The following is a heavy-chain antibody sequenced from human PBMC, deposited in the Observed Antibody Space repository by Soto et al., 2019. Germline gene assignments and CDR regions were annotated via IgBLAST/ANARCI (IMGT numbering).Heavy chain of an antibody. V-gene: IGHV4-4*02. Sequence: SETLSLTSAVYGGSISSTNCWSWVRQPPGKELEWIGEIYHRRSTNYNPSLKSRVTISVDKSKNRFSLKLRSVTAADTAVYYCSRGLSPLSPLDYTGQRTLVTVSS. J-gene: IGHJ4*02. D-gene: IGHD3-16*02. CDR2: IYHRRST. CDR3: SRGLSPLSPLDY. CDR1: GGSISSTNC.